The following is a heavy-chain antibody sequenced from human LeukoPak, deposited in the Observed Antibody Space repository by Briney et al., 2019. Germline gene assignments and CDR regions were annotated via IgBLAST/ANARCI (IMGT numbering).Heavy chain of an antibody. J-gene: IGHJ6*03. V-gene: IGHV4-30-2*01. CDR3: TRAIFGVANSDYYYYYMDV. Sequence: SETLSLTCTVSGGSISSGGYYWSWIRQPPGKGLEWIGYIYHSGSTYYNLSLKSRVTISVDRSKNQFSLKLSSVTAADTAVYYCTRAIFGVANSDYYYYYMDVWGKGTTVTVSS. D-gene: IGHD3-3*01. CDR1: GGSISSGGYY. CDR2: IYHSGST.